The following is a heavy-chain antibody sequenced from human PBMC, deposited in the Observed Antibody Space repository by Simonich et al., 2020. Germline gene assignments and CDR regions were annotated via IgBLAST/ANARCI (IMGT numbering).Heavy chain of an antibody. V-gene: IGHV4-59*08. CDR3: ARSLGYYYYYYGMDV. Sequence: QVQLQESGPGLVKPSETLSLTCTVSGGSISSYYWSWIRQPPGKGLEWIGYIYYSGSPNYNPSLKSRDTISVDTSKNQFSLKLSSVTAADTAVYYCARSLGYYYYYYGMDVWGQGTTVTVSS. CDR2: IYYSGSP. D-gene: IGHD1-26*01. J-gene: IGHJ6*02. CDR1: GGSISSYY.